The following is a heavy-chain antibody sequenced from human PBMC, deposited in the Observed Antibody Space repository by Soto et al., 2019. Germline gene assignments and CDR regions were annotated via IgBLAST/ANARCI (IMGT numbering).Heavy chain of an antibody. CDR1: GYSFTSYW. D-gene: IGHD6-13*01. J-gene: IGHJ6*02. CDR3: ASSSSWYRRDYYYYGMDV. V-gene: IGHV5-10-1*01. Sequence: GESLKISCKGSGYSFTSYWISWVRQMPGKGLEWMGRIDPSASYTNYSPSFQRHVNNSADKSISTAYLQWSSLKASDTAMYYSASSSSWYRRDYYYYGMDVWVQGTTVTVSS. CDR2: IDPSASYT.